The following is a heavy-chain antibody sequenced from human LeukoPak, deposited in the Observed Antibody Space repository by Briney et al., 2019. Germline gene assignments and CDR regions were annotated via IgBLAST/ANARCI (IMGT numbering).Heavy chain of an antibody. CDR1: GGSISSSSYY. CDR3: AREFDL. Sequence: SETLSLTCTVSGGSISSSSYYWNWIRQPAGRGLEWIGLIYTSGSTYYNPSLKSRLTISLDTSKNQFSLKLGSVTAADTAVYYCAREFDLWGRGTLVTVSS. CDR2: IYTSGST. V-gene: IGHV4-61*02. J-gene: IGHJ2*01.